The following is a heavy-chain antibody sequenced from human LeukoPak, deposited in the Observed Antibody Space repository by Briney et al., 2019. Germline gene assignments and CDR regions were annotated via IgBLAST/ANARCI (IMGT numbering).Heavy chain of an antibody. J-gene: IGHJ3*02. CDR1: GGSISSSTHY. Sequence: KPSETLSLTCTVSGGSISSSTHYWVWVRQPPGKGLEWIGTIYYSGNTYYSPSLQSRVTVSVDTSKNQFSLTLHSVTATDTAIYYCARHSDYVGDSRLDTDSFVMWGQGTMVTVSS. CDR3: ARHSDYVGDSRLDTDSFVM. D-gene: IGHD4-23*01. CDR2: IYYSGNT. V-gene: IGHV4-39*01.